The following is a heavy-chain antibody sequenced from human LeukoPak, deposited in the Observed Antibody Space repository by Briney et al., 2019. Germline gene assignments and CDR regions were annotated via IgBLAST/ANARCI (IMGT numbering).Heavy chain of an antibody. CDR1: GFTFSDYY. Sequence: GGSLRLSCAASGFTFSDYYMSWIRQAPGKGLEWVSYISSSGTTIYYADSVKGRFTISRDNAKNSLYLQMNSLRAEDTAVYYCARSGEDYSNYYYYYYMDVWGKGTTVTVSS. J-gene: IGHJ6*03. V-gene: IGHV3-11*04. CDR3: ARSGEDYSNYYYYYYMDV. D-gene: IGHD4-11*01. CDR2: ISSSGTTI.